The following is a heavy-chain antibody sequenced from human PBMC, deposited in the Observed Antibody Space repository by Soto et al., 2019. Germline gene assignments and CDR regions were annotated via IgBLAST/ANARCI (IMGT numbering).Heavy chain of an antibody. Sequence: LRLSCVGPGFIFSSYYMNWVRQAPGKGLEWVSSISGGSAYIYYADSVKGRFTISRDNAKNSLYLEMNSLRVEDTAVYYCVRVWRLVGRYGMDVWGQGTTVTVSS. CDR1: GFIFSSYY. D-gene: IGHD6-25*01. CDR3: VRVWRLVGRYGMDV. J-gene: IGHJ6*02. CDR2: ISGGSAYI. V-gene: IGHV3-21*01.